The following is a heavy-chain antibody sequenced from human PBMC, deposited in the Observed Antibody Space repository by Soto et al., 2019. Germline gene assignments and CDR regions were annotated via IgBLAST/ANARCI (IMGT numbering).Heavy chain of an antibody. CDR1: GGTFSSYA. J-gene: IGHJ6*02. Sequence: SVKVSCKASGGTFSSYAISWVRQAPGQGLEWMGGIIPIFGTANYAQKFQGRVTITADESTSTAYMELSSLRSEDTAVYYCESSPGGCSGGSCYYGGPGYYYYYGMDVWGQGTTVTVSS. CDR3: ESSPGGCSGGSCYYGGPGYYYYYGMDV. V-gene: IGHV1-69*13. D-gene: IGHD2-15*01. CDR2: IIPIFGTA.